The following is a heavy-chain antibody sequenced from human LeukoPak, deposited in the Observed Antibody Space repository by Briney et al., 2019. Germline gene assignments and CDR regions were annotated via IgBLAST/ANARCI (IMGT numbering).Heavy chain of an antibody. CDR1: GGSISSSSYY. D-gene: IGHD3-22*01. J-gene: IGHJ4*02. CDR2: IYYSGST. CDR3: ALTAGYYTNPRFDY. V-gene: IGHV4-39*07. Sequence: SETLSLTCTVSGGSISSSSYYWGWILQPPGKGLEWIGSIYYSGSTYYNPSLKSRVTISVDTSKNQFSLKLSSVTAADTAVYYCALTAGYYTNPRFDYWGQGTLITVSS.